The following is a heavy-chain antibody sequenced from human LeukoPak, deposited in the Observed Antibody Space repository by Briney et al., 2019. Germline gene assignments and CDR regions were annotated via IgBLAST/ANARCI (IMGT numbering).Heavy chain of an antibody. V-gene: IGHV3-30*02. J-gene: IGHJ4*02. D-gene: IGHD6-19*01. CDR1: GFTFSSYG. CDR2: IWYDGSNK. CDR3: AKDQAVAGHPLDY. Sequence: GGSLRLXCAASGFTFSSYGMHWVRQAPGKGLEWVAVIWYDGSNKYYADSVKGRFTISRDNSKNTLYLQMNSLRAEDAAVYYCAKDQAVAGHPLDYWGQGTLVTVSS.